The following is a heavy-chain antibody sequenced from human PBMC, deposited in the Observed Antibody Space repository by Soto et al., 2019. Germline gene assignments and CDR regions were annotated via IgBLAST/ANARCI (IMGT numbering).Heavy chain of an antibody. CDR1: GFTFSSYA. V-gene: IGHV3-23*01. Sequence: GGSLRLSCAASGFTFSSYAMSWVRQAPGKGLEWVSVISGSGGSTYYEDSVKGRFTISRDNSKNTLYLQMNSLRAEDTAVYYCATIYTDIVVVVAATFDYWGQGTLVTVSS. CDR3: ATIYTDIVVVVAATFDY. D-gene: IGHD2-15*01. CDR2: ISGSGGST. J-gene: IGHJ4*02.